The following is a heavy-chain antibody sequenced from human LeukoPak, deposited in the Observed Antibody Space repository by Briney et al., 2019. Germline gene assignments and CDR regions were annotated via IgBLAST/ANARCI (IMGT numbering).Heavy chain of an antibody. D-gene: IGHD6-13*01. CDR1: GYTFTSYG. CDR2: ISAYNCNT. V-gene: IGHV1-18*01. CDR3: ARGIAATNWFDP. J-gene: IGHJ5*02. Sequence: ASVRVSYTAPGYTFTSYGLSGVRQAPGRGLEWMGWISAYNCNTNYAQKLKGRVTMTTDTPTSTAYMELRCLRSDDTAVYYCARGIAATNWFDPWGQGTLVTVSS.